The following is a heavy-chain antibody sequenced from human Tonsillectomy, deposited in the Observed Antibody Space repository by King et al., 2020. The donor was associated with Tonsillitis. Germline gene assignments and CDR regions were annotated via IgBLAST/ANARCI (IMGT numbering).Heavy chain of an antibody. CDR1: VFNFDEYA. D-gene: IGHD4-23*01. J-gene: IGHJ3*02. CDR3: VKDYRGSDDSFDI. Sequence: VQLVESGGGLVQPGRSLRLSCEASVFNFDEYAMNWVRQSPGKGLEWVSGITCNSGNIDYEDSVKGRFTISRDNAKNSLYLQMNGLRPEDTALYYCVKDYRGSDDSFDIWGQGTMVTVSS. V-gene: IGHV3-9*01. CDR2: ITCNSGNI.